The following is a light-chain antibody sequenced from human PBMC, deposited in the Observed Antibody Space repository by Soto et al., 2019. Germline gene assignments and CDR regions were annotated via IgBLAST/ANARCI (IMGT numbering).Light chain of an antibody. V-gene: IGLV1-44*01. CDR1: YSNIGSNT. Sequence: QPVLTQPPSASGTPGQRVTISCSGSYSNIGSNTVNWYQQFPGAAPKLLIPTNNQRPSGVPDRFSGSKSGTSASLTITGLQSDDEAVYYCAAWDDSLNGRGVFGGGTKLTVL. CDR3: AAWDDSLNGRGV. CDR2: TNN. J-gene: IGLJ3*02.